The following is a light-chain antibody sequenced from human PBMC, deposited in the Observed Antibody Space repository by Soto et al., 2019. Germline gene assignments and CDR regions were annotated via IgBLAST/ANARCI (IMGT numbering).Light chain of an antibody. J-gene: IGKJ4*01. Sequence: EIVLTQSPATLSLSPGERATLSCKASQNIRSHLAWYLQKPGQPPRLLIFGASNRATGIPARFSGSGSGTDFTLTISSLEPEDSGLYHCQQRSDWPLTFGGGARVEVK. CDR3: QQRSDWPLT. V-gene: IGKV3-11*01. CDR1: QNIRSH. CDR2: GAS.